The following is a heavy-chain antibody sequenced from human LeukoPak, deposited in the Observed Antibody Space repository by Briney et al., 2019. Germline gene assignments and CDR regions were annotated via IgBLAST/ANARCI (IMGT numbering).Heavy chain of an antibody. CDR3: AKDRDYDILTGYYND. CDR2: IRYDGSNK. J-gene: IGHJ4*02. V-gene: IGHV3-30*02. D-gene: IGHD3-9*01. CDR1: GFTFSSYG. Sequence: GGSLRLSCAASGFTFSSYGMHWVRQAPGKGLEWVAFIRYDGSNKYYADSVKGRFTISRDNSKNTLYLQMNSLRAEDTAVYYCAKDRDYDILTGYYNDWGQGTLVTVSS.